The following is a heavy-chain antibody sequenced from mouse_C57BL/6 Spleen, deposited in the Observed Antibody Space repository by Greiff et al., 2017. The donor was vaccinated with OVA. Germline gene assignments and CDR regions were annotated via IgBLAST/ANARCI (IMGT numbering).Heavy chain of an antibody. D-gene: IGHD2-2*01. CDR3: ARPLYYGYDGYYFDY. Sequence: QVQLQQPGTDLVKPGASVKLSCKASGYTFTSYWMHWVKQRPGQGLEWIGNINPSNGGTNYNEKFKSKATLTVDKSSSTAYMQLSSLTSEDSAVYYCARPLYYGYDGYYFDYWGQGTTLTVSS. CDR2: INPSNGGT. V-gene: IGHV1-53*01. J-gene: IGHJ2*01. CDR1: GYTFTSYW.